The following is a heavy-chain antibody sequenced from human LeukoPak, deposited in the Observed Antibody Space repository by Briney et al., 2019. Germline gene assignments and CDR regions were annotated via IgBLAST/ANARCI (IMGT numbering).Heavy chain of an antibody. CDR2: INHSGST. CDR1: GGSFSDSY. CDR3: ARVGNYCFDS. J-gene: IGHJ4*02. D-gene: IGHD4-23*01. V-gene: IGHV4-34*01. Sequence: PSETLSLTCAVYGGSFSDSYWTWIRQPPGKGLEWIGEINHSGSTNYNPSLKSRVTISVDTSKNQFSLKLSSVTAADTGVYYCARVGNYCFDSWGQGTLVTVSS.